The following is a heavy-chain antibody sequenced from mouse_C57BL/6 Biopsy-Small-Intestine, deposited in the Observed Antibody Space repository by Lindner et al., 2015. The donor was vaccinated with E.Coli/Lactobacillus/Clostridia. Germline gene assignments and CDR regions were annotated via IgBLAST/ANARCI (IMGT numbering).Heavy chain of an antibody. CDR2: IYPGSGKT. Sequence: VQLQESGPELVKPGASVKISCKASGYTFTDYYINWVKQRPGQGLEWIGWIYPGSGKTKYNEKFKGKATLTVDTSSSTVYMKFSSLTSEDSAVNFCARSRQLGQRGWFAYWGQGTLVTVSA. V-gene: IGHV1-84*01. CDR3: ARSRQLGQRGWFAY. J-gene: IGHJ3*01. D-gene: IGHD3-2*01. CDR1: GYTFTDYY.